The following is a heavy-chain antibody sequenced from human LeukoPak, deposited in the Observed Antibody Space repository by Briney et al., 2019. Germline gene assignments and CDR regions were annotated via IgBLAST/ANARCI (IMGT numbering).Heavy chain of an antibody. V-gene: IGHV3-23*01. CDR1: GFTFSSYA. J-gene: IGHJ4*02. CDR3: AKSYQYYYDSKDY. Sequence: GGSLRLSCAASGFTFSSYAMSWVRQAPGKGLEWVSAITGSGSSTYYADSVKGRFTISRDNSKNTLYLQVNSLRAEDTAVYYCAKSYQYYYDSKDYWGQGTLVTVSS. CDR2: ITGSGSST. D-gene: IGHD3-22*01.